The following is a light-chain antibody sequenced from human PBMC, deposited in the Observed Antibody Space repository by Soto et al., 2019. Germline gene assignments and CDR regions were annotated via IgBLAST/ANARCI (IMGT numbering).Light chain of an antibody. CDR3: QQYGRSPGT. CDR2: GAS. V-gene: IGKV3-20*01. J-gene: IGKJ1*01. CDR1: QSVSSSY. Sequence: EIVLTQSPATLSLSPGERATLSCRASQSVSSSYLAWYQQKPGQAPRLLIYGASSRATGIPDRFSGSGSGTAFTLTISRLEPEVFAVYYCQQYGRSPGTFGQGTKV.